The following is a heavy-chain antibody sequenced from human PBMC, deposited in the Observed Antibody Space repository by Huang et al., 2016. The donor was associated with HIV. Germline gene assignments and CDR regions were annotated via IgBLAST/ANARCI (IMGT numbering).Heavy chain of an antibody. CDR2: ISPEASET. CDR1: GYKFSSYW. Sequence: EVQLVQSGAEVRKPGESLKISCKTSGYKFSSYWFAWIRQVPGSGLEWMGRISPEASETRYMSYCERHVTIAVDKSNNTAVLRWGGLRGSDSALYFCTRVFPELQSFFTPFYRGGNHNWFDPWGQGTLVIVS. J-gene: IGHJ5*02. CDR3: TRVFPELQSFFTPFYRGGNHNWFDP. D-gene: IGHD2-15*01. V-gene: IGHV5-51*01.